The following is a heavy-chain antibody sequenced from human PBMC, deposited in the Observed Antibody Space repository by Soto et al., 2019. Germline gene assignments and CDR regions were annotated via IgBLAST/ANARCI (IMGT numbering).Heavy chain of an antibody. V-gene: IGHV3-43*01. CDR2: ISWDGGNT. J-gene: IGHJ4*02. Sequence: GGSLRLSCAASGFTFDDYTMHWVRQAPGKSLEWVSMISWDGGNTYYADSVKGRFTISRDNSKNSLYLQMNGLRTEDTALYYCAKDTSWTIDYWGQGTLVTVSS. D-gene: IGHD4-17*01. CDR3: AKDTSWTIDY. CDR1: GFTFDDYT.